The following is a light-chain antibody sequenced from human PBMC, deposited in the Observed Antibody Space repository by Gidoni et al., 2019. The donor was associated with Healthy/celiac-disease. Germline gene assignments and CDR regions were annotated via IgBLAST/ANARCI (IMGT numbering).Light chain of an antibody. CDR3: QQCYSTPPA. Sequence: DIVMTQSPASLPVSLGERATINCKSSQSVLYSSNNKNYLAWYQQKPGQPPKLLIYWASTRESGVPDRFSGSGSGTDFTLTISSLQAEDVAVYYCQQCYSTPPAFGQGTKVEIK. V-gene: IGKV4-1*01. J-gene: IGKJ1*01. CDR1: QSVLYSSNNKNY. CDR2: WAS.